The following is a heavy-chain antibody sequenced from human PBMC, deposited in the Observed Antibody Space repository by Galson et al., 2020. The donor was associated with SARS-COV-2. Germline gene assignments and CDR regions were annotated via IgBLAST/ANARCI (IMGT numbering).Heavy chain of an antibody. CDR2: IKQDGNEK. CDR1: RFTFSDYW. D-gene: IGHD6-13*01. V-gene: IGHV3-7*03. CDR3: ARVGSSSWFFDY. Sequence: GGSLRLSCAASRFTFSDYWMSWVRQAPGKGLDWVANIKQDGNEKYYADSVKGRFTISRDNAKNSLYLQMNSLRAEDTAVYYCARVGSSSWFFDYWGQGTLVTVSS. J-gene: IGHJ4*02.